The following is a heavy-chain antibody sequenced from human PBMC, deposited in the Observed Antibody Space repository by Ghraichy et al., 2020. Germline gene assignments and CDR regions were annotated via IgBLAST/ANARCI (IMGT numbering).Heavy chain of an antibody. V-gene: IGHV4-39*01. CDR3: VRLRVGHRWSSEFDY. CDR2: IYYDGTT. CDR1: GGSISSSDHF. D-gene: IGHD2-15*01. J-gene: IGHJ4*02. Sequence: SETLSLTCTVSGGSISSSDHFWGWIRQPPGKELEWIGSIYYDGTTSYNPSLQRRVTMSGDTSENQFSLNLKSVTAADTAVYYCVRLRVGHRWSSEFDYWGQGTLVTVSS.